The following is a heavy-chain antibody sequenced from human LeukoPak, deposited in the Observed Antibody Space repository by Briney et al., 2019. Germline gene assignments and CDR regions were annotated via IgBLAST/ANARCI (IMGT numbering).Heavy chain of an antibody. CDR1: GFTFSSYA. CDR2: ISSSSSYI. J-gene: IGHJ4*02. D-gene: IGHD3-16*01. CDR3: ARDALGALGY. Sequence: PGGSLRLSCAASGFTFSSYAMSWVRQAPGKGLEWVSSISSSSSYIYYADSVKGRFTISRDNAKNSLYLQMNSLRAEDTAVYYCARDALGALGYWGQGTLVTVSS. V-gene: IGHV3-21*01.